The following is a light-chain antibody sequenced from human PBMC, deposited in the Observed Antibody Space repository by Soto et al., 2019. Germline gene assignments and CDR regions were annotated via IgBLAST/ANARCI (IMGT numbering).Light chain of an antibody. Sequence: DVQMTQSASSLSSSVLDRGTITWRASQTISSWLAWYQQKPGKAPKLLIYKASTLKSGVPSRFSGSGSGTEFTLTISSLQPDDFATYYCQQYNTYSYTFGQGTKVDI. CDR1: QTISSW. J-gene: IGKJ2*01. V-gene: IGKV1-5*03. CDR3: QQYNTYSYT. CDR2: KAS.